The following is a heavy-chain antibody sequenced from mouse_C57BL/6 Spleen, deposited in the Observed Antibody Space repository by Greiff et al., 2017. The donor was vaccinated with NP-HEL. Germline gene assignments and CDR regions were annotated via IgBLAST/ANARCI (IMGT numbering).Heavy chain of an antibody. J-gene: IGHJ3*01. CDR1: DSDVFPIAY. Sequence: QLQQSGSELRSPGSSVKLSCKDFDSDVFPIAYMCWVRQKPGHGFEWIGGILPSIGRTIYGEKFEDKATLDADTLSNTAYLELNSLTSEDSAIYYCARGTAQAFSWFAYWGQGTLVTVSA. D-gene: IGHD3-2*02. V-gene: IGHV15-2*01. CDR3: ARGTAQAFSWFAY. CDR2: ILPSIGRT.